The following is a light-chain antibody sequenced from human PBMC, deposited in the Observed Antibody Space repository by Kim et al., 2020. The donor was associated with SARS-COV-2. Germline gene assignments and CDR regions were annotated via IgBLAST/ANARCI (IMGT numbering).Light chain of an antibody. Sequence: QSVLTQPPSVSAAPGQKVSIPCSGGSSNIGNNYVSWYQQFPGTAPKLLIYDNNKRPSGIPDRFSGSKSGTSATLGITGLQTGDEADYYCGTWDSSLSAVVFGGGNQLTVL. CDR2: DNN. CDR3: GTWDSSLSAVV. V-gene: IGLV1-51*01. CDR1: SSNIGNNY. J-gene: IGLJ3*02.